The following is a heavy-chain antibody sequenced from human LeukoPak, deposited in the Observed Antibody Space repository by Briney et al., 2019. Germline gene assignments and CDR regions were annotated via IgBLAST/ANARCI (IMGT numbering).Heavy chain of an antibody. CDR1: GGSISSYY. CDR3: ARDLDYGGFDY. D-gene: IGHD4/OR15-4a*01. CDR2: IYYSGST. V-gene: IGHV4-59*01. J-gene: IGHJ4*02. Sequence: SGTLSLTCTVSGGSISSYYWSWIRQPPGKGLEWIGYIYYSGSTNYNPSLKSRVTISVDTSKNQFSLKLSSVTAADTAVYYCARDLDYGGFDYWGQGTLVTVSS.